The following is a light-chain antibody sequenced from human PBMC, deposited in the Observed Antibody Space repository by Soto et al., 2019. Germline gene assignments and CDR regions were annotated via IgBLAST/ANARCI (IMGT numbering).Light chain of an antibody. J-gene: IGKJ1*01. CDR2: HTS. V-gene: IGKV3-15*01. CDR1: QSVSTN. CDR3: QQYSDWPQT. Sequence: EIVMTQSPATLSVSPGERATLSCRASQSVSTNLAWYQQKPGQAPRLLIYHTSTWATGIPARFSGSGSGTEFSLTISGLQSEDLAVYYCQQYSDWPQTFGQGTKVAIK.